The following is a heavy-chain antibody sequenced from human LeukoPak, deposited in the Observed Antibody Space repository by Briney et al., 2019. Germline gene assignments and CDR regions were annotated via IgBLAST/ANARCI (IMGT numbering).Heavy chain of an antibody. J-gene: IGHJ4*02. Sequence: GGSLRLSCAASGFSFSDDSMNWVRQAPGRGLEWLAYISSSSSTIYYADSVRGRFTVSRANAKSSLFLQMNSLTAADTAVYYCARGFPPTTYYSGSGSSDFWGQGTLVTVSS. CDR2: ISSSSSTI. V-gene: IGHV3-48*04. CDR3: ARGFPPTTYYSGSGSSDF. D-gene: IGHD3-10*01. CDR1: GFSFSDDS.